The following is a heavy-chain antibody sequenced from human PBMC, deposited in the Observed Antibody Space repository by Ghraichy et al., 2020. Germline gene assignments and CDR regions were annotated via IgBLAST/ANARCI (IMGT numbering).Heavy chain of an antibody. D-gene: IGHD1-7*01. CDR3: WFTGTTGTDKIIDY. V-gene: IGHV4-34*01. CDR1: GGSFSGYY. CDR2: INHSGST. Sequence: SQTLSLTCAVYGGSFSGYYWSWIRQPPGKGLEWIGEINHSGSTNYNPSLKSRVTISVDTSKNQFSLKLSSVTAADTAVYYCWFTGTTGTDKIIDYWGQGTLVTVSS. J-gene: IGHJ4*02.